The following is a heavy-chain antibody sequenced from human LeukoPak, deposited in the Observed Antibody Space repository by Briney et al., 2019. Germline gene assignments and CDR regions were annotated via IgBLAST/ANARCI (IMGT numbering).Heavy chain of an antibody. J-gene: IGHJ6*03. D-gene: IGHD5-24*01. CDR2: INPNSGGT. V-gene: IGHV1-2*02. Sequence: GASVKVSCKASGYTFTGYYMHWVRQAPGQGLEWMGWINPNSGGTNYAQKFQGRVTITADESTSTAYMELSSLRSEDTAVYYCARVGEMATTRRIFGVYYYYMDVWGKGTTVTVSS. CDR1: GYTFTGYY. CDR3: ARVGEMATTRRIFGVYYYYMDV.